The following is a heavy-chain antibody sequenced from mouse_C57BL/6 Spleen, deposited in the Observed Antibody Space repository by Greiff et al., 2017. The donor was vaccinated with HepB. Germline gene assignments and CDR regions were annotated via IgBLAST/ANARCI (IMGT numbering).Heavy chain of an antibody. CDR3: ARDSTTVVAYYFDY. CDR2: ISDGGSYT. V-gene: IGHV5-4*01. Sequence: KLVESGGGLVKPGGSLKLSCAASGFTFSSYAMSWVRQTPEKRLEWVATISDGGSYTYYPDNVKGRFTISRDNAKNNLYLQMSHLKAEDTAMYYCARDSTTVVAYYFDYWGQGTTLTVSS. D-gene: IGHD1-1*01. CDR1: GFTFSSYA. J-gene: IGHJ2*01.